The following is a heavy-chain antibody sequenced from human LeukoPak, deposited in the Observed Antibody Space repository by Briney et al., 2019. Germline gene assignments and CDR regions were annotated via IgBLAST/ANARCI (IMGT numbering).Heavy chain of an antibody. CDR3: ALRHSGSYSVYYYYYGMDV. CDR2: IYYSGST. Sequence: SETLSLTCTVSGGSISSYYWSWIRQPPGKGLEWIGHIYYSGSTNYNPSLKSRVTISVDTSKNQFSLKLSSVTAADTAVHYCALRHSGSYSVYYYYYGMDVWGQGTTVTVSS. V-gene: IGHV4-59*01. D-gene: IGHD3-10*01. CDR1: GGSISSYY. J-gene: IGHJ6*02.